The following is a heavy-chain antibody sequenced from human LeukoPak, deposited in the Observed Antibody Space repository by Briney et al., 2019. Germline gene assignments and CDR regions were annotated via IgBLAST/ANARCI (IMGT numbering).Heavy chain of an antibody. CDR3: ARTISVVTAFDY. V-gene: IGHV1-2*02. Sequence: ASVTVSCKASGYTFTGYYMHWVRQAPGQGLEWMGWINPNSGGTNYAQKFQGRVTMTRDTSISTAYMELSRLRSDDTAVYYCARTISVVTAFDYWGQGTLVTVSS. D-gene: IGHD2-21*02. CDR2: INPNSGGT. J-gene: IGHJ4*02. CDR1: GYTFTGYY.